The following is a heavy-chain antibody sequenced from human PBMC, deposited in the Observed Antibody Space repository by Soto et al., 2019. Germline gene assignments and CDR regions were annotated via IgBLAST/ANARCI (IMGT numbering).Heavy chain of an antibody. V-gene: IGHV4-34*01. J-gene: IGHJ5*02. CDR2: INHSGST. D-gene: IGHD3-3*01. CDR3: ARAYYDFWSGYFNLNWFDP. Sequence: SETLSLTCAVYGGSFSGYYWSWIRQPPGKGLEWIGEINHSGSTNYNPSLKSRVTISVDTSKNQFSLKLSSVTAADTAVYYCARAYYDFWSGYFNLNWFDPWGQGTLVTVSS. CDR1: GGSFSGYY.